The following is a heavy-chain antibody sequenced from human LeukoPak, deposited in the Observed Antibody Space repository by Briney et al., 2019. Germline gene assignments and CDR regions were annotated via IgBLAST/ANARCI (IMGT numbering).Heavy chain of an antibody. J-gene: IGHJ5*02. CDR2: IYPGDSDT. CDR3: ARTLSSSFGGFDP. CDR1: GYSFTSYW. Sequence: GESLQISCKGSGYSFTSYWIGWVRQLPGKGLEWMGIIYPGDSDTRYSPSFQGQVTISADKSISTAYLQWSSLKASDTAMYYCARTLSSSFGGFDPWGQGTLVTVSS. V-gene: IGHV5-51*01. D-gene: IGHD6-13*01.